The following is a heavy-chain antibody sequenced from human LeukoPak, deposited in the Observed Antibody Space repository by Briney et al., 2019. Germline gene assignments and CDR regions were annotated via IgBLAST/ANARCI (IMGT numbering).Heavy chain of an antibody. CDR1: GYTFTGYY. Sequence: ASVKVSCKASGYTFTGYYMHWVRQAPGHGLEWLGWINTNTGNPTYAQAFTGRSVFSLDTSLTTVYLQISSLKTEDTAVYYCARMSRTGNRPLGRWFDPWGQGTLVTVSS. CDR3: ARMSRTGNRPLGRWFDP. D-gene: IGHD1-14*01. V-gene: IGHV7-4-1*02. CDR2: INTNTGNP. J-gene: IGHJ5*02.